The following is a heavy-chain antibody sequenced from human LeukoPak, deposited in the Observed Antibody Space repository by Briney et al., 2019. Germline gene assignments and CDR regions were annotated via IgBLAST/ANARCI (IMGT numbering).Heavy chain of an antibody. J-gene: IGHJ3*02. CDR3: AKGIFGVVTTDAFDI. V-gene: IGHV3-23*01. CDR2: ISGSGGST. CDR1: GFTVSSNY. Sequence: GGSLRLSCAASGFTVSSNYMSWVRQAPGKGLEWVSAISGSGGSTYYADSVKGRFTISRDNSKNTLYLQMNSLRAEDTAVYYCAKGIFGVVTTDAFDIWGQGTMATVSS. D-gene: IGHD3-3*01.